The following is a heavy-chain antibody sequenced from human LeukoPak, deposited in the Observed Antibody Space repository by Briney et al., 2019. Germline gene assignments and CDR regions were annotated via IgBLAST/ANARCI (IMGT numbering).Heavy chain of an antibody. CDR2: ISSSSSYI. CDR1: GFTFSSYS. D-gene: IGHD6-6*01. V-gene: IGHV3-21*01. J-gene: IGHJ4*02. CDR3: AREIAARGFDY. Sequence: GGSLRLSCAASGFTFSSYSMTWVRQAPGKGLEWASSISSSSSYIYYADSVKGRFTISRDNAKNSLYLQMNSLRAEDTAVYYCAREIAARGFDYWGQGTLVTVSS.